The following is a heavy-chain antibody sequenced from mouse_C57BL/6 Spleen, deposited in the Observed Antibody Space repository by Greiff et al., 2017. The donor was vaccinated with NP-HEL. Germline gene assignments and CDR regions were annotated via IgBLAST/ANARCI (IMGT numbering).Heavy chain of an antibody. V-gene: IGHV5-17*01. Sequence: EVHLVESGGGLVKPGGSLKLSCAASGFTFSDYGMHWVRQAPEKGLEWVAYISSGSSTIYYADTVKGRFTISRDNAKNTLFLQMTSLRSEDTAMYCCARGGIYYGYYGWYFDVWGTGTTVTVSS. CDR1: GFTFSDYG. J-gene: IGHJ1*03. CDR2: ISSGSSTI. CDR3: ARGGIYYGYYGWYFDV. D-gene: IGHD2-3*01.